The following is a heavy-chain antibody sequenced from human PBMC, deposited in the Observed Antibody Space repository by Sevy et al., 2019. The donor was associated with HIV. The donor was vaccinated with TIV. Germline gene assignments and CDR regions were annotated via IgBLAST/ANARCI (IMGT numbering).Heavy chain of an antibody. V-gene: IGHV4-59*08. J-gene: IGHJ4*02. Sequence: SETLSLTCTVSGGSITSLYWGWIRQPPGKGLEWIANIYYIGNTNYNPSLTSRVTISLDTSKNLFSLRLSSVTAADTAIYYGAGENAWGRGYSWGQGTLVTVSS. CDR2: IYYIGNT. CDR1: GGSITSLY. D-gene: IGHD1-26*01. CDR3: AGENAWGRGYS.